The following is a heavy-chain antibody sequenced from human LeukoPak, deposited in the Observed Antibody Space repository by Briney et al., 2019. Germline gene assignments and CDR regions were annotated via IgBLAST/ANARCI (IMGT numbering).Heavy chain of an antibody. V-gene: IGHV3-21*01. D-gene: IGHD1-14*01. J-gene: IGHJ4*02. CDR1: GFTFSSYS. CDR2: ISPSSNYI. Sequence: PGGSLRLSCAASGFTFSSYSMTWVRQAPGKGLEWVSSISPSSNYIYYADSVKGRFIISRDNAKNSLYLQTNSLRAEDTAVYYCARGPYGSFDYWGQGTLVTVSS. CDR3: ARGPYGSFDY.